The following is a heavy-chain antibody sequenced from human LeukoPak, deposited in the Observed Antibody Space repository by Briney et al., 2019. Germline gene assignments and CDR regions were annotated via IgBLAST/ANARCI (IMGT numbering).Heavy chain of an antibody. D-gene: IGHD6-13*01. CDR1: GFTFSSYA. Sequence: GGSLRLSCAASGFTFSSYAMSWVRRAPGKGLEWVSVISGGGDSTYYADSVKGRFTISRDKDKNTLLLQMNSLRAEDTAVYYCAKSVHQLVFFDAFDIWGQGTVVIVSS. CDR2: ISGGGDST. CDR3: AKSVHQLVFFDAFDI. V-gene: IGHV3-23*01. J-gene: IGHJ3*02.